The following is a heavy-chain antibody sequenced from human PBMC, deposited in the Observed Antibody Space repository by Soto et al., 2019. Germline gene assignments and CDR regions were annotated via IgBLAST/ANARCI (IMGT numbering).Heavy chain of an antibody. CDR3: TTGRIDYYYYGLDV. CDR2: IKSKTDGGAT. CDR1: GFTFNNVW. J-gene: IGHJ6*02. D-gene: IGHD2-15*01. Sequence: VQVVESGGGLVKPGGSLRRSCAVSGFTFNNVWMNWVRQAPGKGLEWVGHIKSKTDGGATDYPAPVKGRFTISRDDSKNTLYLQINSLKTEDTAVYYCTTGRIDYYYYGLDVWGQGITVTVSS. V-gene: IGHV3-15*07.